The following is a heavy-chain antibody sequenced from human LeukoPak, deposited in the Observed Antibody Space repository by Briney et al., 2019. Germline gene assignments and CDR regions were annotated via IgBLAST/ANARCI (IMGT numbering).Heavy chain of an antibody. Sequence: GGSLRLSCLASGFSFSRYWMSWVRQAPGKGLEWVASIKQDGSEKYYVDSVKGRFTISRDNPKNSVYLQMNSLRAEDTAVYYCARRGGHSGYDHDNWFDPWGQGTLVTVSS. V-gene: IGHV3-7*01. J-gene: IGHJ5*02. D-gene: IGHD5-12*01. CDR2: IKQDGSEK. CDR1: GFSFSRYW. CDR3: ARRGGHSGYDHDNWFDP.